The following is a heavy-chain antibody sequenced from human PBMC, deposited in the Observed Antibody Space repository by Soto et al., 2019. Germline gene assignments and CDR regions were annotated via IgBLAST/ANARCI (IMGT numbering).Heavy chain of an antibody. CDR1: GYTFTSYG. J-gene: IGHJ5*02. Sequence: GASVKVSCKASGYTFTSYGISWVRQAPGQGLEWMGWISAYNGNTNYAQKLQGRVTMTTDTSTSTAYMELRSLRSDDTAVYYCARDGAFALALELVGWFDPWGQGTLVTVSS. V-gene: IGHV1-18*01. D-gene: IGHD1-7*01. CDR3: ARDGAFALALELVGWFDP. CDR2: ISAYNGNT.